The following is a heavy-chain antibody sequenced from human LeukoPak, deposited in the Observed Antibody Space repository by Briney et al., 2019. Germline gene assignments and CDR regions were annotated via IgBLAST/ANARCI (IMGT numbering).Heavy chain of an antibody. CDR2: IYYSGST. CDR3: ARGYSSSWSYFDY. CDR1: GGSISSYY. D-gene: IGHD6-13*01. J-gene: IGHJ4*02. V-gene: IGHV4-59*08. Sequence: SETLSLTCTVSGGSISSYYWSWIRQPPGKGLEWIGYIYYSGSTNYNPSLKSRVTISVDTSKNQFSLKLSSVTAADTAVYYCARGYSSSWSYFDYWGQGTLVTVSS.